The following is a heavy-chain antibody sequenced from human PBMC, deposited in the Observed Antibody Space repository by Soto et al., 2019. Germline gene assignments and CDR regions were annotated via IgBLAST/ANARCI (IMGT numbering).Heavy chain of an antibody. CDR1: GFNIKTYS. J-gene: IGHJ4*02. Sequence: EVQLVESGGGLVKPGGSLRLSCAASGFNIKTYSMNWIRQAPGKGLEWVSAISSSGSHIYYADAEKGRFTISRDNANNAVFLQMNSLRAEDTGVYYCTRDESASSSSWHDYWGQGTLVTVSS. D-gene: IGHD6-19*01. CDR3: TRDESASSSSWHDY. V-gene: IGHV3-21*03. CDR2: ISSSGSHI.